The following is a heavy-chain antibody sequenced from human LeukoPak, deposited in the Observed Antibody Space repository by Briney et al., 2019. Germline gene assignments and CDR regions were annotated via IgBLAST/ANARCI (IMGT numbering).Heavy chain of an antibody. V-gene: IGHV3-23*01. Sequence: GGSLRLSCAASGFTFSSYAMSWVRQAPGKGLEWVSAISGSGGSTYYADSVKGRFTISRDNSKNTLYLQMNSLRAEDTAVYYCALCGGDCCSYWFDPWGQGTLVTVSS. D-gene: IGHD2-21*02. J-gene: IGHJ5*02. CDR2: ISGSGGST. CDR3: ALCGGDCCSYWFDP. CDR1: GFTFSSYA.